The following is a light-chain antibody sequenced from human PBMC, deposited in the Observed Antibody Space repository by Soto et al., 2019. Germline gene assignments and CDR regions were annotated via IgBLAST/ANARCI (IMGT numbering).Light chain of an antibody. Sequence: IHLTQSPSSLSASVGDRVTITCRASQDISIYLGWYQQKPVKAPKLLIYAASTLQSGVPSRFSVSGSGTEFTLTISSLQPEDFAVYYCQQYNSYSEAFGQGTKV. CDR2: AAS. CDR1: QDISIY. CDR3: QQYNSYSEA. V-gene: IGKV1-9*01. J-gene: IGKJ1*01.